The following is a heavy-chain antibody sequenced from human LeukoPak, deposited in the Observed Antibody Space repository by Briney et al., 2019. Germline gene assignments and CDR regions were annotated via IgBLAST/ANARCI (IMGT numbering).Heavy chain of an antibody. Sequence: ASVKVSCKASGGTFSSYAISWVRQAPGQGLEWMGWISAYNGNTNYAQKLQGRVTMTTDTSTSTAYMELRSLRSDDTAVYYCARVYFMGATYDYWGQGTLVTVSS. CDR3: ARVYFMGATYDY. J-gene: IGHJ4*02. CDR1: GGTFSSYA. CDR2: ISAYNGNT. D-gene: IGHD1-26*01. V-gene: IGHV1-18*01.